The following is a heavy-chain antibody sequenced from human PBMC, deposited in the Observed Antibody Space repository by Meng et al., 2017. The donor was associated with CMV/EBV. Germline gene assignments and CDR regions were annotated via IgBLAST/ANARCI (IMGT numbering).Heavy chain of an antibody. J-gene: IGHJ6*02. V-gene: IGHV4-59*01. CDR2: IYYSGST. CDR3: ARGADIVVVPAAIRPIGYYYGMDV. Sequence: SETLSLTCTVSGGSISSYYWSWIRQPPGKGLEWIGYIYYSGSTNYNPSLKSRVTISVDTSKNQFSVKLSSVTAADTAVYYCARGADIVVVPAAIRPIGYYYGMDVWGQGTTVTVSS. D-gene: IGHD2-2*02. CDR1: GGSISSYY.